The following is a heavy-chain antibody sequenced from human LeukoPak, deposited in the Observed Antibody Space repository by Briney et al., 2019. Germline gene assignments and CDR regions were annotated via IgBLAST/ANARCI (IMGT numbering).Heavy chain of an antibody. CDR3: ARLVYYGSGSYYYFDY. CDR1: GDSLSNYY. CDR2: IYYSGST. D-gene: IGHD3-10*01. V-gene: IGHV4-59*01. Sequence: SETLSLTCTVSGDSLSNYYWSWIRQPPRKGLEWIGYIYYSGSTKYNPSLKSRVTVSVGTSKNQFSLKLSSVTAADTAVYFCARLVYYGSGSYYYFDYWGQGTLATVSS. J-gene: IGHJ4*02.